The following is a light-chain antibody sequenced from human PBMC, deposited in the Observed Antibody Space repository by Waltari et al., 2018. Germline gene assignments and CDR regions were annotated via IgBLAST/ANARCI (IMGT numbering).Light chain of an antibody. V-gene: IGLV3-21*04. J-gene: IGLJ2*01. CDR3: QVWDADSDQVV. Sequence: SYVLPQPPSVSMAPGEKARITCGGNDIGRKSVHWYPQRPGQAPVLVIYDDTERPSGIPERFSGSNSGNTATVTIIRVEAGDEGDYYCQVWDADSDQVVFGGGTKLTVL. CDR1: DIGRKS. CDR2: DDT.